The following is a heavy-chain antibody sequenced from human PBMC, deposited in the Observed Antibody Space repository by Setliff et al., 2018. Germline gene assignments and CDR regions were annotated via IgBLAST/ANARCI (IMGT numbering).Heavy chain of an antibody. J-gene: IGHJ5*02. CDR1: GGSVSNSGFF. CDR2: IYDSGSS. V-gene: IGHV4-39*01. CDR3: GRGFSRIEGWGNWLDP. D-gene: IGHD2-15*01. Sequence: LSLTCTVSGGSVSNSGFFWGWLRQAPGKGLEWIGNIYDSGSSNYNASLKSRLIITRDTSKNQISLKLTSVTAADTAVYYCGRGFSRIEGWGNWLDPWGQGTLVTVSS.